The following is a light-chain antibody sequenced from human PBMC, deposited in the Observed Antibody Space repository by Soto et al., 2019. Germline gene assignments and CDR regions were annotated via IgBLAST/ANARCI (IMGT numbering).Light chain of an antibody. CDR3: QQYGTSPGT. J-gene: IGKJ1*01. CDR1: QSVSSSY. Sequence: EIVLTQSPGTLSLSPGERATLSCRASQSVSSSYLAWYQQKPGQAPRLLIYGACSRATGIPDRFSGSGSGTDFTLTISRLESEDFEVYYCQQYGTSPGTFGQGTKVEIK. V-gene: IGKV3-20*01. CDR2: GAC.